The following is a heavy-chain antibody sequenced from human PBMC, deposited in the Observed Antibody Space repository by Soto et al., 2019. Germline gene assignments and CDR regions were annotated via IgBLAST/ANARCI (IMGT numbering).Heavy chain of an antibody. D-gene: IGHD3-9*01. CDR3: ARADRLGLAPYYYYGMDV. Sequence: SETLSLTCTVSGGSISSGGYYWSWIRQHPGKGLEWIGYIYYSGGTYYNPSLKSRVTISVDTSKNQFSLELSSVTAAATAVYYCARADRLGLAPYYYYGMDVWGQGTTVTVSS. CDR1: GGSISSGGYY. CDR2: IYYSGGT. V-gene: IGHV4-31*03. J-gene: IGHJ6*02.